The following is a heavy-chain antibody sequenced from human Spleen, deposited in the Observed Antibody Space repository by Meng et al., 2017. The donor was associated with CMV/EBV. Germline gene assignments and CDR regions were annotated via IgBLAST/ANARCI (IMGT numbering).Heavy chain of an antibody. CDR3: ARVRIAAAGTNFDY. V-gene: IGHV4-61*01. J-gene: IGHJ4*02. Sequence: SGGSVSSGSYYWSWIRQPPGKGLEWIGYIYYSGSTNYNPSLKSRVTISVDTSKNQFSLKLSSVTAADTAVYYCARVRIAAAGTNFDYWGQGILVTVSS. CDR2: IYYSGST. D-gene: IGHD6-13*01. CDR1: GGSVSSGSYY.